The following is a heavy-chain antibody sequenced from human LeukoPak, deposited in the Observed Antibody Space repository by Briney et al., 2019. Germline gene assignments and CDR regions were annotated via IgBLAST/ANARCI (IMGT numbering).Heavy chain of an antibody. D-gene: IGHD3-3*01. J-gene: IGHJ4*02. Sequence: SETLSLTCTVSGDSISSGLYYWSWIREPPGKGLEWIGEINHSGSTNYNPSLKSRVTISVDTSKNQFSLKLSSVTAADTAVYCCARESPYDDFWSGYSPLAFDYWGQGTLVTVSS. V-gene: IGHV4-39*07. CDR3: ARESPYDDFWSGYSPLAFDY. CDR2: INHSGST. CDR1: GDSISSGLYY.